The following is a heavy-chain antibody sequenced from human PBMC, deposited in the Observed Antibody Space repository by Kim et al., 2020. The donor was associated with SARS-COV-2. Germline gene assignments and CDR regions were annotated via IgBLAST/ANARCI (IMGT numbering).Heavy chain of an antibody. Sequence: GGSLRLSCAASGFTFSSHWMSWVRQAPGKGLEWVANINQDGSKKSYVDSVKGRFTISRDNAKNSLYLQMNSLRAEDTAIYYCVRVAKGDYYGMDVWGQGTPVTVSS. CDR2: INQDGSKK. V-gene: IGHV3-7*01. CDR1: GFTFSSHW. CDR3: VRVAKGDYYGMDV. J-gene: IGHJ6*02.